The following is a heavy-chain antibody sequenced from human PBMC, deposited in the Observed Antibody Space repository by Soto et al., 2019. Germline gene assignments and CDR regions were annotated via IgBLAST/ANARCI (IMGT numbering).Heavy chain of an antibody. CDR2: ISAYNGNT. CDR1: GYTFTSYG. CDR3: ARHIVVVVAATPAALLPFDYYYGMDV. J-gene: IGHJ6*02. V-gene: IGHV1-18*01. Sequence: GASVKVSCKASGYTFTSYGISWVRQAPGQGLEWMGWISAYNGNTNYAQKLQGRVTMTTDTSTSTAYMELSSLRSEDTAVYYCARHIVVVVAATPAALLPFDYYYGMDVWGQGTTVTVSS. D-gene: IGHD2-15*01.